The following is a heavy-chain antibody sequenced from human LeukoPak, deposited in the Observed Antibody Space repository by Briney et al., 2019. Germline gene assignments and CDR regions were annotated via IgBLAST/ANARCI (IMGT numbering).Heavy chain of an antibody. J-gene: IGHJ5*02. CDR2: ISWNSGSI. V-gene: IGHV3-9*01. D-gene: IGHD6-13*01. CDR1: GFTFDDYA. CDR3: AKDQAAAAGTGSWFDP. Sequence: GGSLRLSCAASGFTFDDYAMHWVRQAPGKGLEWVSGISWNSGSIGYADSVKGRFTISRDNAKNSLYLQMNSLRAEDTALYYCAKDQAAAAGTGSWFDPWGQGTLVTVSS.